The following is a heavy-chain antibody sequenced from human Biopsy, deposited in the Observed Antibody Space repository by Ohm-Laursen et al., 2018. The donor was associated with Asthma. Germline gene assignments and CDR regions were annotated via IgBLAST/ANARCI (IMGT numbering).Heavy chain of an antibody. V-gene: IGHV1-69*13. J-gene: IGHJ5*02. CDR2: IIPMFGTT. CDR3: ARVLTTEEGDTWFDP. CDR1: AGTFSNYV. Sequence: GASVTASCQASAGTFSNYVFSWARQAPGHGLEWMGGIIPMFGTTKYTQNFQARVSITADEATSTVYMELSSLRSEDTAVYYCARVLTTEEGDTWFDPWGQGTLFTVSS. D-gene: IGHD4-11*01.